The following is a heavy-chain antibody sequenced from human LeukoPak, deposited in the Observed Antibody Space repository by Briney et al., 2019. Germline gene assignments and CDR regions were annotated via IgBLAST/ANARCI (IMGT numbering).Heavy chain of an antibody. J-gene: IGHJ4*02. V-gene: IGHV3-48*01. CDR3: VRGAGTTDY. CDR2: ITSSSNTV. CDR1: GFTFSSYT. D-gene: IGHD1-7*01. Sequence: PGGSLRLSCAASGFTFSSYTMNWVRQFPGKGLEWVSYITSSSNTVYCADSVKGRFTISRDNAKNSLYLQTNSLRAEDTAVYYCVRGAGTTDYWGQGTLVTVSS.